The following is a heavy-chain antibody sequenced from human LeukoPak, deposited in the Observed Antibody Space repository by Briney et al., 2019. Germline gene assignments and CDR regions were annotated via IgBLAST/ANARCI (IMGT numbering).Heavy chain of an antibody. D-gene: IGHD6-19*01. CDR3: ARDFYSSGCKGD. V-gene: IGHV3-21*01. Sequence: GGSLRLSCAASGFTFSSYSMNWDRQAPGKGLEWVSSISSSSSYIYYADSVKGRFTISRDNAKNSLYLQMNSLRAEDTAVYYCARDFYSSGCKGDWGQGTLVTVSS. CDR1: GFTFSSYS. J-gene: IGHJ4*02. CDR2: ISSSSSYI.